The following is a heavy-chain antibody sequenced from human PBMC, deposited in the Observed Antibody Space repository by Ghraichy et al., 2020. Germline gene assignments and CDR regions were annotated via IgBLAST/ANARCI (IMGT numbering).Heavy chain of an antibody. Sequence: ASVKVSCKTCGYPFTVYYIHWVRQAPGQGLEWMGRINPYSGDTKYAQRIQGRVTMTTDTSITTAYMELSNLHSDATAMYYCARAPYDYGRKLDYWGQGSLATASS. V-gene: IGHV1-2*06. CDR1: GYPFTVYY. J-gene: IGHJ4*02. CDR2: INPYSGDT. CDR3: ARAPYDYGRKLDY. D-gene: IGHD4-23*01.